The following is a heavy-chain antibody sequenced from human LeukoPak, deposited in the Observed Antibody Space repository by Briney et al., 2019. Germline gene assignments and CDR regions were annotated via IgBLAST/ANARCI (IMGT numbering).Heavy chain of an antibody. V-gene: IGHV4-59*01. J-gene: IGHJ5*02. CDR2: IYYSGST. CDR3: ARAYYDFWSGYPNWFDP. Sequence: SETLSLTCAVYGGSFSGYYWSWIRQPPGKGLEWIGYIYYSGSTNYNPSLKSRVTISVDTSKNQFSLKLSSVTAADTAVYYCARAYYDFWSGYPNWFDPWGQGTLVTVSS. CDR1: GGSFSGYY. D-gene: IGHD3-3*01.